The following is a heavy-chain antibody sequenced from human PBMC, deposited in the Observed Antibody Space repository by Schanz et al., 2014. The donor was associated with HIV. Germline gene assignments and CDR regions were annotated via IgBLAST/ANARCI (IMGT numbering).Heavy chain of an antibody. Sequence: EVQLLESGGGLVQPGGSLRLSCAASGFTFSDYAMSWVRQAPGKGLEWVSGITSNGGDTYYADSVKGRFTISRDNSKNTLYLQMNSLRAEDTAVYYCAKDGSWEAFDGFDIWGQGTMVTVSS. D-gene: IGHD1-26*01. CDR2: ITSNGGDT. V-gene: IGHV3-23*01. CDR3: AKDGSWEAFDGFDI. J-gene: IGHJ3*02. CDR1: GFTFSDYA.